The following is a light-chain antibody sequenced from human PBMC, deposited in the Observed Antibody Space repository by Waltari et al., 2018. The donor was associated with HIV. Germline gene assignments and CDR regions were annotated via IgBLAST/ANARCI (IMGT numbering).Light chain of an antibody. V-gene: IGKV3-11*01. Sequence: EIVLTQSPATLSLSPGERATLSCRASQSVSSYLAWYQQKPGQAPRLLIYDASNRATGIPARFSGSGSGTDFTLTISSLEPEDFAVYYCQRFGDSPGGTFGPGTKVEIK. J-gene: IGKJ1*01. CDR3: QRFGDSPGGT. CDR1: QSVSSY. CDR2: DAS.